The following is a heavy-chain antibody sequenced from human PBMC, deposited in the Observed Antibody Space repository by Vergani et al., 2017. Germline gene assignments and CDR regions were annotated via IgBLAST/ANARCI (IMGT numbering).Heavy chain of an antibody. Sequence: EVQLVESGGGLVQPGRSLRLSCAASGFTFSSYAMSWVRQAPGKGLEWVSAISGSGGSTYYADSVKGRFTISRDNAKNSLYLQMNSLRAEDTALYYCAKDIGCSGGSCYSGYYYYGMDVWGQGTTVTVSS. CDR1: GFTFSSYA. CDR2: ISGSGGST. D-gene: IGHD2-15*01. CDR3: AKDIGCSGGSCYSGYYYYGMDV. J-gene: IGHJ6*02. V-gene: IGHV3-23*04.